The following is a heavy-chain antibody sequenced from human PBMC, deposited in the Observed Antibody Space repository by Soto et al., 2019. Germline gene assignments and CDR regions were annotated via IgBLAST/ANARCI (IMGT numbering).Heavy chain of an antibody. CDR3: ARDGPLYSSSWYGGNWFYP. Sequence: GASVKVSCKASGYTFTSDGISWVRQAPGQGLEWMGWISAYNGNTNYAQKLQGRVTMTTDTSTSTAYMELRSLRSDDTAVYYCARDGPLYSSSWYGGNWFYPWGQGTLVTVSS. D-gene: IGHD6-13*01. V-gene: IGHV1-18*01. CDR1: GYTFTSDG. J-gene: IGHJ5*02. CDR2: ISAYNGNT.